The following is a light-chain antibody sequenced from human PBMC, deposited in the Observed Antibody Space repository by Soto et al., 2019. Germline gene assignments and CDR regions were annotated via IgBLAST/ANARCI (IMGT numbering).Light chain of an antibody. Sequence: SVIPKTQKSLAVSLGERATINCKSSQGVLYSSNNKNYFTWYRQKPGQPPKLLIYWASTRESGVPDRFSGSGSGTDFTLTISSLQAEDVAVYYCQQYYSTPLTFGGGTKVDI. CDR3: QQYYSTPLT. CDR2: WAS. V-gene: IGKV4-1*01. J-gene: IGKJ4*01. CDR1: QGVLYSSNNKNY.